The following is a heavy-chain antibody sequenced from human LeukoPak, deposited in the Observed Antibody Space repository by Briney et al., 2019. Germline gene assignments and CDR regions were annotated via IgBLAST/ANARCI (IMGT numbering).Heavy chain of an antibody. V-gene: IGHV4-34*01. CDR1: GGSFSGYY. Sequence: SETLSLTCAVYGGSFSGYYWSWIRQPPGKGLEWIGEINHSGSTNYNPSLKSRVTISVDTSKNQFSLKLSSVTAADTAVYYCARAVGSGSFQTYYYYMDVWGKGTTVTISS. CDR2: INHSGST. J-gene: IGHJ6*03. D-gene: IGHD3-10*01. CDR3: ARAVGSGSFQTYYYYMDV.